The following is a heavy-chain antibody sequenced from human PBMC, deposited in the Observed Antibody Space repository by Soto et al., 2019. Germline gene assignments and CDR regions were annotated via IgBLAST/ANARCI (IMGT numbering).Heavy chain of an antibody. CDR3: ARGDRWLDPGAFDF. CDR2: IRYDGRNE. Sequence: SLRLSCAASGITLSDYGMSWVRQAPGKGLEWVATIRYDGRNEDYADSVKGRFTISRDISKKTLYLQMNSLRTEDTAVYYCARGDRWLDPGAFDFWGQGTMVTVSS. D-gene: IGHD3-22*01. V-gene: IGHV3-33*01. J-gene: IGHJ3*01. CDR1: GITLSDYG.